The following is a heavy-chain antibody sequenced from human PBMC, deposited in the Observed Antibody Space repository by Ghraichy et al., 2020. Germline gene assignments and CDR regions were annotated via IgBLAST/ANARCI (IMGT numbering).Heavy chain of an antibody. J-gene: IGHJ2*01. CDR3: AGTTGSADWYFDL. V-gene: IGHV4-59*08. CDR2: IYYSGST. CDR1: GGSISSYY. Sequence: SETLSLTCTVSGGSISSYYWSWSRQPPGKGLEWIGYIYYSGSTNYNPSLKSRVTISVDTSKNQFSLKLSSVTAADTAVYYCAGTTGSADWYFDLWGRGTLVTVSS. D-gene: IGHD1-26*01.